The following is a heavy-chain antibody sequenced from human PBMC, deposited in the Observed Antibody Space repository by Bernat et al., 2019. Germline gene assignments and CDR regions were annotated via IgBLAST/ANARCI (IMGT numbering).Heavy chain of an antibody. CDR1: GFTFSSYS. D-gene: IGHD1-26*01. CDR3: ASLGALGYEPYRHRHFDY. V-gene: IGHV3-21*01. J-gene: IGHJ4*02. Sequence: EVQLLESGGGLVQPGGSLRLSCAASGFTFSSYSMNWVRQAPGKGLEWVSSISSSSSYIYYADSVKGRFTISRDNAKNSLYLQMNSLRAEDTAVYYCASLGALGYEPYRHRHFDYWGQGTLVTVSS. CDR2: ISSSSSYI.